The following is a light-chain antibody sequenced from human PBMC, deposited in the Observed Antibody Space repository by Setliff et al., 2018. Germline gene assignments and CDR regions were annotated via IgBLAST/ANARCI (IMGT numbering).Light chain of an antibody. J-gene: IGLJ2*01. CDR3: AAWDDSLNGVV. V-gene: IGLV1-40*01. Sequence: QSVLTQPPSVSGAPGQRVTISCTGSSSNIGAGYDVHWYQQLPGTAPKLLIYGNNQRPSGVPDRFSGSKSGTSASLAISGLQSEDEADYYCAAWDDSLNGVVFGGGTQLTVL. CDR2: GNN. CDR1: SSNIGAGYD.